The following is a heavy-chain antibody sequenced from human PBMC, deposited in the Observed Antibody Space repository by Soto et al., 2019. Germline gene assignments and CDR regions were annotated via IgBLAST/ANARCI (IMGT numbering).Heavy chain of an antibody. D-gene: IGHD1-7*01. CDR3: AKDRRNWNLLFDY. CDR1: GFTFSSYG. J-gene: IGHJ4*02. V-gene: IGHV3-30*18. CDR2: ISYDGSNK. Sequence: GGSLRLSCAASGFTFSSYGMHWVRQAPGKGLEWVAVISYDGSNKYYADSVKGRFTISRDNSKNTLYLQMNSLRAEDTAVYYCAKDRRNWNLLFDYWGQGTLVTVSS.